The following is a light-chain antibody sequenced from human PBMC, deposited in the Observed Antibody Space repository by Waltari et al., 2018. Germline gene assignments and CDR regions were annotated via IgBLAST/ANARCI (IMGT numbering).Light chain of an antibody. CDR1: QSISSW. J-gene: IGKJ1*01. V-gene: IGKV1-5*03. CDR2: KAS. CDR3: QQYSSYWT. Sequence: DIQMTQSPSTLSASVGDRVTITCRASQSISSWLAWYQQNPGKAPKLLIYKASSLESGVPSRFSGSGSGTEFTLTISSLQPDDVATYYCQQYSSYWTFGQGTKVESK.